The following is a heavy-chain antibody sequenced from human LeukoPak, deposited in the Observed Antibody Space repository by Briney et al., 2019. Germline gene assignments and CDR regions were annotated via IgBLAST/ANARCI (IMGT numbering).Heavy chain of an antibody. J-gene: IGHJ6*02. D-gene: IGHD3-10*01. Sequence: ASVKVSCKASGYTFTSYGISWVRQAPGQRLEWMGWISAYNGNTNYAQKLQGRVTMTTDTSTSTAYMELRSLRSDDTAVYYCARDRLFTMVRGDYYGMDVWGQGTTVTVSS. CDR2: ISAYNGNT. CDR3: ARDRLFTMVRGDYYGMDV. V-gene: IGHV1-18*01. CDR1: GYTFTSYG.